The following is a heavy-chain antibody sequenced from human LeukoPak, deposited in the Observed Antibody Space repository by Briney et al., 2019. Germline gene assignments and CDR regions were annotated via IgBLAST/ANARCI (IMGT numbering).Heavy chain of an antibody. D-gene: IGHD1-26*01. Sequence: ASVKVSCKASGGTFSSYAISWVRQAPGQGLEWMGRIIPILGIVNYAQKFQGRVTITADKSTSTAYMELSSLRSEDTAVYYCAGGDAVGAFDYWGQGTLVTVSS. J-gene: IGHJ4*02. CDR2: IIPILGIV. CDR1: GGTFSSYA. CDR3: AGGDAVGAFDY. V-gene: IGHV1-69*04.